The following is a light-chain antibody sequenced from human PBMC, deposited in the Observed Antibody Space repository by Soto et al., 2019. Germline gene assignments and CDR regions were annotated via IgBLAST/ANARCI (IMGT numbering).Light chain of an antibody. CDR2: DVT. V-gene: IGLV2-14*01. CDR1: GSDVGGYNY. J-gene: IGLJ1*01. Sequence: QSALTQPASVSGSPGQSITISCTGTGSDVGGYNYVSWFQQHPGKAPKLMIYDVTNRPSGVSNRFSGSKSDNTASLTISGLQAEDEADYYCNSYASGSTYVFGTETKLTVL. CDR3: NSYASGSTYV.